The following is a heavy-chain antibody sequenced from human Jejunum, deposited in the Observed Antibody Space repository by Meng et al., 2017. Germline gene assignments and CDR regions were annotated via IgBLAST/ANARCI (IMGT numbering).Heavy chain of an antibody. J-gene: IGHJ4*02. V-gene: IGHV4-4*02. CDR1: GGSISNW. CDR2: IYHSGTT. CDR3: ARVQGDFYDNDAYYSYFAY. Sequence: QLQLQESGPVLVKPAGTLSLTCTVSGGSISNWWSWVRQPPGKGLEWIGDIYHSGTTNYNPSLQSRVTISVDKSENQFSLKLRSVTAADTAVYYCARVQGDFYDNDAYYSYFAYWGPGALVTVSS. D-gene: IGHD3-22*01.